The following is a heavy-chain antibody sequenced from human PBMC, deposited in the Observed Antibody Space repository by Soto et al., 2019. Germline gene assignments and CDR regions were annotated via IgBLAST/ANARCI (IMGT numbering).Heavy chain of an antibody. D-gene: IGHD3-3*01. CDR1: GYSFTSYW. V-gene: IGHV5-51*01. CDR3: ARTALNDFWSGYRAFDI. J-gene: IGHJ3*02. Sequence: GESLKISCKGSGYSFTSYWIRWVRQMPGKGLEWMGIIYPGDSDTRYSPSFQGQVTISADKSISTAYLQWSSLKASDTAMYYCARTALNDFWSGYRAFDIWGQGTMVTVSS. CDR2: IYPGDSDT.